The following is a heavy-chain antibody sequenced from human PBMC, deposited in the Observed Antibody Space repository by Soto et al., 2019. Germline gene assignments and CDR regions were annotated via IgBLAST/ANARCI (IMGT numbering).Heavy chain of an antibody. D-gene: IGHD2-8*01. Sequence: SETLSLTCAVYGGSFSGYYWNWIRQPPGKGLEWIGEINHSGSTNYNPSLKSRVTISVDTSKNQFSLKLSSVTAADTAVYYCAGGLMVYTFDYWGQGTLVTVSS. J-gene: IGHJ4*02. CDR3: AGGLMVYTFDY. V-gene: IGHV4-34*01. CDR2: INHSGST. CDR1: GGSFSGYY.